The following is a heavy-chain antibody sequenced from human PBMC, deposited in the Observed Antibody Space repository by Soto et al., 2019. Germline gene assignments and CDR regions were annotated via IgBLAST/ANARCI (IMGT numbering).Heavy chain of an antibody. CDR3: ARDLRIAVAGTPYNWFDP. D-gene: IGHD6-19*01. V-gene: IGHV1-18*01. CDR2: ISAYNGNT. J-gene: IGHJ5*02. CDR1: GYTFTSYG. Sequence: ASVKVSCKASGYTFTSYGISWVRQAPGQGLEWMGWISAYNGNTNYAQKLQGRVTMTTDTSTSTAYMELRSLRSDDTAVYYCARDLRIAVAGTPYNWFDPWGQGTLVTVSS.